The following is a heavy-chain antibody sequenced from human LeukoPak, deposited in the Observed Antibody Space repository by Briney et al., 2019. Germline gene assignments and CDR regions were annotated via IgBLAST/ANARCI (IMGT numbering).Heavy chain of an antibody. Sequence: SETLSLTCTVSGGSISSSSYYWGWIRQPPGKGLEWIGSIYYSGSTYYNPSLKSRVTISVDTSKNQFSLKLSSVTAADTAVYYCARLDSSGFLFDYWGQGTLVTVSS. CDR3: ARLDSSGFLFDY. D-gene: IGHD3-22*01. J-gene: IGHJ4*02. CDR2: IYYSGST. CDR1: GGSISSSSYY. V-gene: IGHV4-39*07.